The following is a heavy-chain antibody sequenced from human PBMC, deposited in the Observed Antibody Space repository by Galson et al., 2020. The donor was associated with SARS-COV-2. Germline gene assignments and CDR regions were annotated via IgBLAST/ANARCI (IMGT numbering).Heavy chain of an antibody. Sequence: QAGGSLRLSCAASGFTFVSYAMSWVRQAPGKGMEWVSGIRDSGAGTYYADSVKGRFTISRDNSKDTLYLQMHSLGAGDTAIYYCAKGHRAAAGAHFDYWGQGTLVTVSS. CDR2: IRDSGAGT. J-gene: IGHJ4*02. V-gene: IGHV3-23*01. CDR3: AKGHRAAAGAHFDY. CDR1: GFTFVSYA. D-gene: IGHD6-13*01.